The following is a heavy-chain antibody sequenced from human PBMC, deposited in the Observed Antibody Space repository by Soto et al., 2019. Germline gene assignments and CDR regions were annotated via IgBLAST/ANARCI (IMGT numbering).Heavy chain of an antibody. CDR1: GFTFKESA. D-gene: IGHD6-19*01. CDR3: AKGRGSGWAWYFDN. J-gene: IGHJ4*02. CDR2: ISDTGAST. Sequence: GGSLRLSCAASGFTFKESAMNWVRQAPGEGLEWVASISDTGASTRYAESVRGRLSISRDNSKNTLYLQMNSLRGEDTAVYYCAKGRGSGWAWYFDNWGQGTLVTVYS. V-gene: IGHV3-23*01.